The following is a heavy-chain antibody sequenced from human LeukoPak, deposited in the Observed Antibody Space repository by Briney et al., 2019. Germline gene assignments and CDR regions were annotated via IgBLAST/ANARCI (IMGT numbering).Heavy chain of an antibody. V-gene: IGHV4-34*01. CDR3: ARGGRFLSAWFDP. Sequence: SETLSLTCAVYGGSFSGYYWSWIRQPPGKGLGWIGEINHSGSTNYNPSLKSRVTISVDTSKNQFSLKLSSVTAADTVVYYCARGGRFLSAWFDPWGQGTLVTVSS. CDR2: INHSGST. D-gene: IGHD3-3*01. J-gene: IGHJ5*02. CDR1: GGSFSGYY.